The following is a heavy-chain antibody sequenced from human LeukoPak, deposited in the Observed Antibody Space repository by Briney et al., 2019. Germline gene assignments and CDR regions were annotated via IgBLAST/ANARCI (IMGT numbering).Heavy chain of an antibody. Sequence: ASVKVSCKASGYTFTSYDINWVRQATGQGLEWMGWMNPNSGNTGYAQKFQGRVTMTRNTSISTAYMELSSLRSEDTAVYYCARGRTPYRGGPMSQWLAGTRNWFDPWGQGTLVTVSS. D-gene: IGHD6-19*01. CDR2: MNPNSGNT. J-gene: IGHJ5*02. CDR1: GYTFTSYD. CDR3: ARGRTPYRGGPMSQWLAGTRNWFDP. V-gene: IGHV1-8*01.